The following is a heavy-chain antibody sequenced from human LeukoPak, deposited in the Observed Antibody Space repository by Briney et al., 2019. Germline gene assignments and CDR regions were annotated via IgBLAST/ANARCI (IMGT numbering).Heavy chain of an antibody. CDR3: ARAGIAVAGSNLNSDYYYYYYMDV. CDR2: IKQDGSEK. CDR1: GFTFSSYW. D-gene: IGHD6-19*01. J-gene: IGHJ6*03. Sequence: PGGSLRLSCAASGFTFSSYWMSWVRQAPGKGLEWVANIKQDGSEKYYVDSVKGRFTISRDNAKNSLYLQMNSLRAEDTAVYYCARAGIAVAGSNLNSDYYYYYYMDVWGKGTTVTVSS. V-gene: IGHV3-7*01.